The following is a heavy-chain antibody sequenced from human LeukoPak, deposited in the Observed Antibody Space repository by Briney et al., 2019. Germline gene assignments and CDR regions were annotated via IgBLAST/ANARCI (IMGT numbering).Heavy chain of an antibody. D-gene: IGHD5-18*01. CDR1: GGTFSSYA. J-gene: IGHJ4*02. V-gene: IGHV1-69*05. Sequence: SVKVSCXASGGTFSSYAISWVRQAPGQGPEWMGGIIPIFGTANYAQKFQGRVTITTDESTSTAYMELSSLRSEDTAVYYCARGPAPGYTVMVTIYFDYWGQGTLVTVSS. CDR3: ARGPAPGYTVMVTIYFDY. CDR2: IIPIFGTA.